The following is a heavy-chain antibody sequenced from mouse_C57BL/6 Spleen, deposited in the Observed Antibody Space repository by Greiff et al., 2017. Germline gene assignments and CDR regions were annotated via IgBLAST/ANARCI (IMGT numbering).Heavy chain of an antibody. CDR1: GYTFTSYW. V-gene: IGHV1-52*01. D-gene: IGHD2-2*01. Sequence: QVQLQQPGAELVRPGSSVKLSCKASGYTFTSYWMHWVKQRPIQGLEWIGNIDPSDSETHYNQKFKDKATLTVDKSSSTAYMQLSSLTSEDSAVYYCAREGYDEGAWFAYWGQGTLVTVSA. CDR2: IDPSDSET. J-gene: IGHJ3*01. CDR3: AREGYDEGAWFAY.